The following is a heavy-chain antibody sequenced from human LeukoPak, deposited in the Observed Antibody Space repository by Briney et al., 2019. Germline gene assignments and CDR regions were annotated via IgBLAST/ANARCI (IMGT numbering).Heavy chain of an antibody. CDR3: AKGRGIAAAPGAFDI. D-gene: IGHD6-13*01. V-gene: IGHV3-30*18. Sequence: GGSLRLSCAASGFTFSSYGMHWVRQAPGKGLQWVAVISYDGSNKYYADSVKGRFTISRHNSKNTLYLQMNSLRAEDTAVYYCAKGRGIAAAPGAFDIWGQGTMVIVSS. J-gene: IGHJ3*02. CDR2: ISYDGSNK. CDR1: GFTFSSYG.